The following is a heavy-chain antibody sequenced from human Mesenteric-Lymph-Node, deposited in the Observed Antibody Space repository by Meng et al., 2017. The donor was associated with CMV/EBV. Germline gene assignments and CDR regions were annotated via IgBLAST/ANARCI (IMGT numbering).Heavy chain of an antibody. CDR3: ATGGQLNY. CDR2: ISTYNDTT. Sequence: SVPFSCKASGTPLPSYVITWVRQAPGQGLEWMGWISTYNDTTNYAQKLQGRVTMTTDTATTTAYMELRSLRSDDTAMYYCATGGQLNYWGQGTLVTVSS. V-gene: IGHV1-18*01. D-gene: IGHD3-10*01. CDR1: GTPLPSYV. J-gene: IGHJ4*02.